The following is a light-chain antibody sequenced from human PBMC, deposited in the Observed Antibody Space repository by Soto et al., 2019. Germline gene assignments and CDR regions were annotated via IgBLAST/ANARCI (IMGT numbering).Light chain of an antibody. CDR3: QKYNSAPHT. J-gene: IGKJ2*01. CDR2: AAS. V-gene: IGKV1-27*01. CDR1: XGIXXY. Sequence: DIQMTQSPSXLSASVGDRVTITCRASXGIXXYLAWYQQKPGKVPKLLIYAASTLQSGVPSRFSGSGSGTDFTLTISSLQPEDVATYYCQKYNSAPHTFGQGTKLEIK.